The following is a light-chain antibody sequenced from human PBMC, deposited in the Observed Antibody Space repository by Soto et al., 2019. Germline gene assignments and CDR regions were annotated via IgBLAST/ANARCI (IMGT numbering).Light chain of an antibody. Sequence: QSVLTQPASVSGSPGQSITISCTGTSSDVGRYNYVSWYQQYPGSAPKLIIYEVTNRPSGVSDRFSGSKSGNVASLTISGLQAADEADHYCGSYISTYVRIFGTGTKVTVL. CDR2: EVT. J-gene: IGLJ1*01. CDR1: SSDVGRYNY. V-gene: IGLV2-14*01. CDR3: GSYISTYVRI.